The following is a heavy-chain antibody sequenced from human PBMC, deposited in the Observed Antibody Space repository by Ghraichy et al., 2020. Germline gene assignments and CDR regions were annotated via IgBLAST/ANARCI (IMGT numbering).Heavy chain of an antibody. D-gene: IGHD2-15*01. CDR2: ITGISITI. CDR1: GFSFSDYS. Sequence: GGSLRLSCEGSGFSFSDYSMIWVRLTPRKALEWVSYITGISITIFYTDSVKGRFTISRDNAKNSLYLQMNSLRAEDTAVYYCARLPLPRRAAVGGWYFDLWGRGTLVTVSS. J-gene: IGHJ2*01. V-gene: IGHV3-48*01. CDR3: ARLPLPRRAAVGGWYFDL.